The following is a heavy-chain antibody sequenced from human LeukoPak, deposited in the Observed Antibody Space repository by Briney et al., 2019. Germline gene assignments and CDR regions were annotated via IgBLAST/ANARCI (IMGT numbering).Heavy chain of an antibody. CDR3: ARGGGDSGFDY. V-gene: IGHV3-30*04. CDR2: ISYDGSNK. J-gene: IGHJ4*02. CDR1: GFTFSSYA. D-gene: IGHD1-26*01. Sequence: GGSLRLSCAASGFTFSSYAMHWVRQAPGKGLEWVAVISYDGSNKYYADSVKGRFTISRDNSKNTLYLQMNSLRAEDTAVYYCARGGGDSGFDYWGRGTLVTVSS.